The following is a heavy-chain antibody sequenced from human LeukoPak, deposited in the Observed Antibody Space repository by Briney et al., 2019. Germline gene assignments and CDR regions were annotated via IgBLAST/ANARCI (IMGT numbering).Heavy chain of an antibody. Sequence: SETLSLTCTVSGGSITSSIYYWDWIRQPPGKGLEWTGSIYYSGSTYYNPSLKSRVTISVNTSKNQFSLKLTSVTAADTAVYYCASRSSTYAYNWFDPWGQGTLVTVSS. D-gene: IGHD2-2*01. J-gene: IGHJ5*02. V-gene: IGHV4-39*01. CDR2: IYYSGST. CDR1: GGSITSSIYY. CDR3: ASRSSTYAYNWFDP.